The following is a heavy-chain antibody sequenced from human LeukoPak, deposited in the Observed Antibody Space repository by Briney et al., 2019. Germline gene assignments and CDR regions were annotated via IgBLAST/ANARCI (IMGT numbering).Heavy chain of an antibody. Sequence: GGSLRLSCAPSGFIVSNDHMSWVRQAPGKGLEWVSVIYSGGSTYYADSVKGRFTISRQNTKNTLYLQMNSLRAEDTAVYYCARDSRGSDEQSDYWGQGTLVTVSS. V-gene: IGHV3-53*04. CDR2: IYSGGST. J-gene: IGHJ4*02. CDR3: ARDSRGSDEQSDY. CDR1: GFIVSNDH. D-gene: IGHD3-10*01.